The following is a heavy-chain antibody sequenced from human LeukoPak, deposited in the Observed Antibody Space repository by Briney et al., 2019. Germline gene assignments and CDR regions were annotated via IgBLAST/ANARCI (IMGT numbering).Heavy chain of an antibody. V-gene: IGHV4-39*07. CDR2: IYYSGST. CDR1: GGSISSSNYY. D-gene: IGHD3-22*01. Sequence: SETLSLTCTVSGGSISSSNYYWGWIRQPPGKGLEWIGSIYYSGSTYYNPSLKSRVIVSLDTSKNQFSLKLTSVTAADTAVYYCARDVPPTDAYYDSSGYSSLDYWGQGTLVTVSS. J-gene: IGHJ4*02. CDR3: ARDVPPTDAYYDSSGYSSLDY.